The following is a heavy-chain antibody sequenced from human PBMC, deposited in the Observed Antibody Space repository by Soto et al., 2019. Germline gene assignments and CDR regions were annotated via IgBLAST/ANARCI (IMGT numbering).Heavy chain of an antibody. CDR3: ARALTYYYDIAY. V-gene: IGHV3-33*01. J-gene: IGHJ4*02. CDR2: IGFAGNNK. D-gene: IGHD3-22*01. Sequence: PGGSLRLSCVASGFPFDSYGIHWVRRAPGKGLEWVATIGFAGNNKYYADSVKGRFTISRDNAKNMLHLQMNSLRAEDTAVYYCARALTYYYDIAYWGQGTLVTVSS. CDR1: GFPFDSYG.